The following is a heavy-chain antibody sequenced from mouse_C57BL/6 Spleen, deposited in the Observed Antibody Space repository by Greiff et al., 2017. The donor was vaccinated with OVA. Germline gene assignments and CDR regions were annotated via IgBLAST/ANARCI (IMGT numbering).Heavy chain of an antibody. D-gene: IGHD2-4*01. J-gene: IGHJ4*01. CDR3: ARGGDYDYPMDY. Sequence: EVQLQQSGPELVKPGASVKISCKASGYTFTDYYMNWVKQSHGKSLEWIGDINPNNGGTSYNQKFKGKATLTVDKSSSTAYMELRSLTSEDSAVYYCARGGDYDYPMDYWGQGTSVTVSS. CDR2: INPNNGGT. V-gene: IGHV1-26*01. CDR1: GYTFTDYY.